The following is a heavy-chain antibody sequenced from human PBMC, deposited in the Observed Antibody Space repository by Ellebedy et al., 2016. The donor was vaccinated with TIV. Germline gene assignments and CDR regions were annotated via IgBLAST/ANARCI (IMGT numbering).Heavy chain of an antibody. CDR1: RFTISDYS. CDR2: ITDGGGTT. D-gene: IGHD3-10*01. Sequence: PGGSLRLSCAASRFTISDYSMSWIRQAPGKGLEWISYITDGGGTTYYADSVKGRFTISRDNIHNSLYLQMNSLRAEDTALYYCAKDRGVGGAFHIWGQGTMVTVSS. V-gene: IGHV3-11*01. J-gene: IGHJ3*02. CDR3: AKDRGVGGAFHI.